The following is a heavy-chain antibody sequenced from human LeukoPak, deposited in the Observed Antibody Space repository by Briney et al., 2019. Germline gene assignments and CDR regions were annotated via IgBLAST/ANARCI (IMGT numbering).Heavy chain of an antibody. Sequence: PGGSLRLSCAASGFTFSRYIMHWVRQAPGKGLEWVALVSDDGSNKYYAESVKGRFTISRDNSKNTLYLQMNSLRPEDTALYYCASLYCSGGSCYDVDGVDPWGQGTLVSVSS. CDR3: ASLYCSGGSCYDVDGVDP. J-gene: IGHJ5*02. D-gene: IGHD2-15*01. CDR2: VSDDGSNK. CDR1: GFTFSRYI. V-gene: IGHV3-30-3*01.